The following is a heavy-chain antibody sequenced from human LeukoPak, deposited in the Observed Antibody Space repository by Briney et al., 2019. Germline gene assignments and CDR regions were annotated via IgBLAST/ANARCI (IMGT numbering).Heavy chain of an antibody. CDR1: GPTFTDYY. V-gene: IGHV1-2*02. CDR3: ARNTWIQLWYLDY. Sequence: ASVKVSCKTSGPTFTDYYIHWLRQAPGQGLEWMGWIIPYNGETRYAQKFQGRVTMTRDTSISTVYMELSRLRSDDRAVYYCARNTWIQLWYLDYWGQGTLVTVSS. J-gene: IGHJ4*02. D-gene: IGHD5-18*01. CDR2: IIPYNGET.